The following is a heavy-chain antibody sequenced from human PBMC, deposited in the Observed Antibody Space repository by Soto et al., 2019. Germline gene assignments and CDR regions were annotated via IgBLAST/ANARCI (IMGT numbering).Heavy chain of an antibody. CDR2: IDKSGSSF. Sequence: LVESGGGLVKPGGSLRLTCAASGFYFTDYSMTWIRQAPGKGLEWVSYIDKSGSSFYYADSVKGRFTISRDNAKNSLFLQMNSLRVEDTAVYYCVRDLSAYNWFDLWGPGTLVTVSS. V-gene: IGHV3-11*04. J-gene: IGHJ5*01. CDR3: VRDLSAYNWFDL. CDR1: GFYFTDYS.